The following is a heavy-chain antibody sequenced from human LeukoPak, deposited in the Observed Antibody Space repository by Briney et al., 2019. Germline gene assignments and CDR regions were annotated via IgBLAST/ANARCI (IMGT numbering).Heavy chain of an antibody. CDR3: ARDLIRPDTYCSGGSCHIDC. CDR1: GFTFSSYS. CDR2: ISSSSSYI. V-gene: IGHV3-21*01. J-gene: IGHJ4*02. Sequence: KPGGSLRLSCAASGFTFSSYSMNWVRQAPGKGLEWVSSISSSSSYIYYADSVKGRFTISRDNAKNSLYLQMNSLRAEDTAVYYCARDLIRPDTYCSGGSCHIDCWGQGTLVTVSS. D-gene: IGHD2-15*01.